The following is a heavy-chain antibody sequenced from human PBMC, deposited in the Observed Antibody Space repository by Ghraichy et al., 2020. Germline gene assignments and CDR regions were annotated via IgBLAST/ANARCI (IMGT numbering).Heavy chain of an antibody. J-gene: IGHJ3*02. Sequence: GVLRLSCAASGFTFSSYWITWARQAPGKGLEWVANIKQDGGERYYVDSVKGRFTISRDNAKNSLYLQMNSLRAEDTAVYYCARDRSYYGSGSQYNFGYAFDIWGQGTMVTVSS. CDR2: IKQDGGER. V-gene: IGHV3-7*04. CDR3: ARDRSYYGSGSQYNFGYAFDI. CDR1: GFTFSSYW. D-gene: IGHD3-10*01.